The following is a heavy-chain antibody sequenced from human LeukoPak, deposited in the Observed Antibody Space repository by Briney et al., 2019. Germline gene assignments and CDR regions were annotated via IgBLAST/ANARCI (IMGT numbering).Heavy chain of an antibody. Sequence: GGSLRLSRAASGFTFSNYWMTWVRQAPGKGLGWVANIKQDGSERFYVDSVKGRFTISRDNAKNSLYLQMNSLRAEDTAVYYCAREDTVAGDAFDIWGQGTMVTVSS. V-gene: IGHV3-7*01. J-gene: IGHJ3*02. D-gene: IGHD4-23*01. CDR1: GFTFSNYW. CDR3: AREDTVAGDAFDI. CDR2: IKQDGSER.